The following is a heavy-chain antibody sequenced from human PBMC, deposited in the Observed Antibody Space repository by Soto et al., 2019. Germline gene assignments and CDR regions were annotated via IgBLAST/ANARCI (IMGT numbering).Heavy chain of an antibody. Sequence: PGGSLRLSCAASGFIFENFGMSWVRQAPGKWLEWISSISGSGFKKYYADSVKGRFTISRDNAKSTVYLELNNLSAEDTAVYHCAKNQGVELVPLATVDWFDPWGQGSVFTVSS. CDR2: ISGSGFKK. D-gene: IGHD1-26*01. J-gene: IGHJ5*02. CDR1: GFIFENFG. CDR3: AKNQGVELVPLATVDWFDP. V-gene: IGHV3-23*01.